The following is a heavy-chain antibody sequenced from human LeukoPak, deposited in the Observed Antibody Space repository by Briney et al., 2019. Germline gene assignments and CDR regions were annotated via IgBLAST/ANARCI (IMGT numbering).Heavy chain of an antibody. D-gene: IGHD4-23*01. Sequence: SETLSLTCTVSGGSISSYYWSWIRQPPGKGLEWIGYIYYSGSTNYNPSLKSRVTISVDTSQHPFPLKLSSLTAADTAVYYCARALYGGKRGWGYYYYYMDVWGKGTTVTVSS. V-gene: IGHV4-59*01. CDR3: ARALYGGKRGWGYYYYYMDV. CDR1: GGSISSYY. CDR2: IYYSGST. J-gene: IGHJ6*03.